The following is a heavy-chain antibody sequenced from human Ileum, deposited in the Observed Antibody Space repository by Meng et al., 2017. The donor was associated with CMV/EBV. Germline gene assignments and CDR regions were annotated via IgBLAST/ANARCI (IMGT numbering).Heavy chain of an antibody. D-gene: IGHD6-6*01. CDR2: LYSGGNT. V-gene: IGHV3-53*01. CDR1: GFIVSSNY. CDR3: ARDSGRSSFEN. Sequence: GGSLRLSCAASGFIVSSNYMSWVRHAPGKGLEWVSILYSGGNTYYADSVKGRFSISRDNFKNTLYLQMNSLRAEDTAVYYCARDSGRSSFENWGQGTLVTVSS. J-gene: IGHJ4*02.